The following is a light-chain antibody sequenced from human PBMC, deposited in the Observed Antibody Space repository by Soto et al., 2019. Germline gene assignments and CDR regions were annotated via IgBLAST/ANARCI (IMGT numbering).Light chain of an antibody. J-gene: IGKJ1*01. CDR1: QNINVW. Sequence: DIQMTQSPSTLSASIGHRVTITCRARQNINVWLAWYQQKPAKAPKFLIYQASTLQSGDPSRFSGSGSGTGLTLTISSLQAYECETYYCQQHEANPRTFGQGTEVEIK. CDR3: QQHEANPRT. V-gene: IGKV1-5*03. CDR2: QAS.